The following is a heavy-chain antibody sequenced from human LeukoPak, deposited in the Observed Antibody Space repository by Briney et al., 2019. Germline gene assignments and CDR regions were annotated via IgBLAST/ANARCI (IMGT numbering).Heavy chain of an antibody. D-gene: IGHD3-9*01. Sequence: GASVNVSCKASGYTFTGYYMHWVRQAPGQGLEWMGWINPNSGGTNYAQKFQGRVTMTRDTSISTAYMELSRLRSDDTAVYYCATTSSDVLRYFDWLRHDYNWFDPWGQGTLVTVSS. CDR3: ATTSSDVLRYFDWLRHDYNWFDP. CDR1: GYTFTGYY. V-gene: IGHV1-2*02. CDR2: INPNSGGT. J-gene: IGHJ5*02.